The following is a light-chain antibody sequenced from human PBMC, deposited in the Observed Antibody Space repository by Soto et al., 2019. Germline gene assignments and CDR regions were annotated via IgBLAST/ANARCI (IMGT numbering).Light chain of an antibody. CDR3: QQLNGYQHA. J-gene: IGKJ4*01. V-gene: IGKV1-9*01. CDR2: SAS. CDR1: RAMSTY. Sequence: DIQLTQSPSFLSAFVGDTVTITCRASRAMSTYLAWYQQKPGKVPKLLIRSASTLQSGVPPRFSGGGSGTEFTLTISTLQPDDSGIYYCQQLNGYQHAFGGGTNVEIK.